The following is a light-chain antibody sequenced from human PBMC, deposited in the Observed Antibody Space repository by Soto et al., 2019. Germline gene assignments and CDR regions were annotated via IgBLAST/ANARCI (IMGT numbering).Light chain of an antibody. V-gene: IGKV1-5*03. Sequence: DIQMTXSPXXXXASXGXRVXXXXXASQXXSSWLAWYQQKPGKAPKLLIYKASSLESGVPSRFSGSGSGTEFTLTISSLQPDDFATYYCQQYNSYPWTFGQGTKVEIK. CDR3: QQYNSYPWT. J-gene: IGKJ1*01. CDR1: QXXSSW. CDR2: KAS.